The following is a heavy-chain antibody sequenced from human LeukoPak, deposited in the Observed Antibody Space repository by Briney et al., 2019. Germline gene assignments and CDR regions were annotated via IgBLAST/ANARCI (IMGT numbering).Heavy chain of an antibody. D-gene: IGHD2-15*01. CDR1: GFTFSDSW. CDR2: ISYDGSNK. CDR3: ARVFPSDKPAATTDY. Sequence: GGSLRLSCGTSGFTFSDSWMSWFRQAPGQGLEWVAVISYDGSNKYYADSVKGRFTISRDNSKNTLYLQMNSLRAEDTAVYYCARVFPSDKPAATTDYWGQGTLVTVSS. V-gene: IGHV3-30*03. J-gene: IGHJ4*02.